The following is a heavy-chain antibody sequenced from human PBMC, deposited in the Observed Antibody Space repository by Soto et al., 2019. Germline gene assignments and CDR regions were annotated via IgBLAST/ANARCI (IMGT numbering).Heavy chain of an antibody. CDR2: IYYSGST. Sequence: PSETLSLTCTVSGGSISSGGYYWSWIRQHPGKGLEWIGYIYYSGSTYYNPSLKSRVTISVDTSKNQFSLKLSSVTAADTAVYYCARETLGYCSGGSCGPFDYWGQGTLVTVSS. V-gene: IGHV4-31*03. J-gene: IGHJ4*02. D-gene: IGHD2-15*01. CDR1: GGSISSGGYY. CDR3: ARETLGYCSGGSCGPFDY.